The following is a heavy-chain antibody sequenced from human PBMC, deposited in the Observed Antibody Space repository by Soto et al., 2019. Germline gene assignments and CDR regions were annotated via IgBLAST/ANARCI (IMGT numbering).Heavy chain of an antibody. J-gene: IGHJ6*02. CDR2: IYYSGST. V-gene: IGHV4-39*01. D-gene: IGHD1-26*01. CDR3: ARPRFWGATNYYYYGMDV. Sequence: SETLSLTCTVSGCSISRSSYYWGWIRQPPGKGLEWIGSIYYSGSTYYNPSLKSRVTISVDTSKNQFSLKLSSVTAADTAVYYCARPRFWGATNYYYYGMDVWGQGTKVTVSS. CDR1: GCSISRSSYY.